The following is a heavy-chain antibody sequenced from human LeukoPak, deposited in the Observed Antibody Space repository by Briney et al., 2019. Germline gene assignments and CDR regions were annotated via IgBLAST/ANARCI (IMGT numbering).Heavy chain of an antibody. D-gene: IGHD3-3*01. CDR2: ISSSGNTI. V-gene: IGHV3-48*03. J-gene: IGHJ4*02. CDR1: EFTFTSYE. Sequence: GGSLRLSCAASEFTFTSYELNWVRQAPGKGLEWVSYISSSGNTISYADSVKGRFTISRDNAKNSLYLQVISLRAEDTAVYYCARHVRIFGMVSYFDYWGQGTLVTVSP. CDR3: ARHVRIFGMVSYFDY.